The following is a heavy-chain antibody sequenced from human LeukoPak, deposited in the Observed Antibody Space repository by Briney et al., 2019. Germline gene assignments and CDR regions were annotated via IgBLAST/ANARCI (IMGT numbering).Heavy chain of an antibody. Sequence: GGSLRLSCAASGFTLSRYGMHWVRQAPGKGLEWVADIWSDGNNKYYADSVKGRLTISRDNSKNTLYLQMDSLRAEDTAVYYCAKHGPVPGVGYFAFDYWGQGTLVAVSS. V-gene: IGHV3-33*06. J-gene: IGHJ4*02. CDR3: AKHGPVPGVGYFAFDY. CDR2: IWSDGNNK. CDR1: GFTLSRYG. D-gene: IGHD1-26*01.